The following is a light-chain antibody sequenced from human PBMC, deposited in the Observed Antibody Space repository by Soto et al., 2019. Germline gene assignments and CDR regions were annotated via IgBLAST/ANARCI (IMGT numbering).Light chain of an antibody. CDR3: HKYNSALLT. J-gene: IGKJ5*01. Sequence: DIQMTQSPSSLSASVLDRVTITCRASQGIYNYLAWYQQKPGKAPKLLIYAASTLEAGVPSRFSGSGSGTDFTLTISSLQPEDVATYYCHKYNSALLTFGQGTRLEIK. CDR2: AAS. CDR1: QGIYNY. V-gene: IGKV1-27*01.